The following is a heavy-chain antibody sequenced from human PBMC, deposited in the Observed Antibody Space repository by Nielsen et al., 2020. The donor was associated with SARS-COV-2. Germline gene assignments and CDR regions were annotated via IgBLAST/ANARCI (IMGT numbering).Heavy chain of an antibody. CDR1: GGSISSSSYY. CDR3: ASSIAAAGVEEYFQH. V-gene: IGHV4-39*07. CDR2: IYYSGST. D-gene: IGHD6-13*01. J-gene: IGHJ1*01. Sequence: SETLFTCTVSGGSISSSSYYWGWIRQPPGKGLEWIGSIYYSGSTYYNPSLKSRVTISVDTSKNQFSLKLSSVTAADTAVYYCASSIAAAGVEEYFQHWGQGTLVTVSS.